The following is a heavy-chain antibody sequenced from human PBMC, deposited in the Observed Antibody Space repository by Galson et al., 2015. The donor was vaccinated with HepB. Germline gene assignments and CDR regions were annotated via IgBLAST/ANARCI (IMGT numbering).Heavy chain of an antibody. CDR1: GFTFSSYW. V-gene: IGHV3-7*03. CDR2: IKQDESEK. Sequence: SLRLSCAASGFTFSSYWMSWFRQSPGKGLEWVANIKQDESEKYYVDSVKGRFTISRDNTKSSLYLQMNSLRAEDTALYFCARSTSSSRDWGQGTLVTVSS. CDR3: ARSTSSSRD. J-gene: IGHJ4*02. D-gene: IGHD2-2*01.